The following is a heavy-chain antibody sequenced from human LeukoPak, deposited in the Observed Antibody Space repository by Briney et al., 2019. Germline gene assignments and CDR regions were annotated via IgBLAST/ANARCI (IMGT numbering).Heavy chain of an antibody. CDR1: GFTFSSYA. J-gene: IGHJ4*02. V-gene: IGHV3-30*04. CDR2: ISYDGSNK. CDR3: ARGHTYYYDPILDY. D-gene: IGHD3-22*01. Sequence: GGSLRLSCAAPGFTFSSYAMHWVRQAPGKGLEWVAVISYDGSNKYYADSVKGRFTIPRDNSKNTLYLQMNSLRAEDTAVYYCARGHTYYYDPILDYWGQGTLVTVSS.